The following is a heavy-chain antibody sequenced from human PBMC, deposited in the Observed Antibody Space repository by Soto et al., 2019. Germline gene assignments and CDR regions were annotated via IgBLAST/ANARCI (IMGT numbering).Heavy chain of an antibody. D-gene: IGHD3-22*01. Sequence: KPSETLSLTCSVSGGSITSGRSSWNWIRQPPGQGLEWIAYIYHSGSTYYNPALKSRVTFSVDTSKNHFSLKLSSVTAADTAVYYCARHKTTMLTVVSAFDPWGQGTRVTVSS. J-gene: IGHJ5*02. V-gene: IGHV4-30-2*03. CDR3: ARHKTTMLTVVSAFDP. CDR1: GGSITSGRSS. CDR2: IYHSGST.